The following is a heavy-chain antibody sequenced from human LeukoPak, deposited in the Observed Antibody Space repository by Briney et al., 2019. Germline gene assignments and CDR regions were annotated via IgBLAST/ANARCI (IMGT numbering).Heavy chain of an antibody. CDR1: GYSFTSYW. CDR2: IYPGDSDT. V-gene: IGHV5-51*01. CDR3: ARATYYYDSSGYPLGY. Sequence: GESLKISCKGSGYSFTSYWIGWVRQMPGKGLEWMGIIYPGDSDTRYSPSFQGQVTISADKSISTAYLQWSSLKALDTAMYYCARATYYYDSSGYPLGYWGQGTLVTVSS. D-gene: IGHD3-22*01. J-gene: IGHJ4*02.